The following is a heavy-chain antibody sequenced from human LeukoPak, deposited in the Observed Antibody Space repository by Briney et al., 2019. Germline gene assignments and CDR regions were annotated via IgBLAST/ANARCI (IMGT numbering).Heavy chain of an antibody. Sequence: GGSLRLSCAASGFTFSSYAMSRVRQAPGKGLEWVSAISGSGGGTYYADSVKDRFTISRDYSNNTLYLQMNSLRADDTAVYHCAKVASADAQARLNYWGQGTLVTVSS. D-gene: IGHD6-19*01. CDR2: ISGSGGGT. CDR3: AKVASADAQARLNY. J-gene: IGHJ4*02. V-gene: IGHV3-23*01. CDR1: GFTFSSYA.